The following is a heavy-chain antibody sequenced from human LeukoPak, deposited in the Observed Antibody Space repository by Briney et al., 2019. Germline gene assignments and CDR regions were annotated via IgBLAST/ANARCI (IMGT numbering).Heavy chain of an antibody. CDR1: GFTFDDYA. D-gene: IGHD6-19*01. CDR2: ITWNSGIL. CDR3: AKPLRSDWAFDY. V-gene: IGHV3-9*01. J-gene: IGHJ4*02. Sequence: GGSLRLSCAASGFTFDDYAMHWVRQAPGKGLEWVSGITWNSGILVYADSVKGRFTISRDNAKNSLYLQMNSLRAEDTALYYCAKPLRSDWAFDYWGQGTLVTVSS.